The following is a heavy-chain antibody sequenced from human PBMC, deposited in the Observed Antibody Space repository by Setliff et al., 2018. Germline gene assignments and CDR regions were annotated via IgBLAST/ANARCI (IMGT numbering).Heavy chain of an antibody. CDR3: ARGVGAMGDY. V-gene: IGHV1-69*05. CDR1: GGTFSSYG. D-gene: IGHD1-26*01. J-gene: IGHJ4*02. Sequence: SVKVSCKASGGTFSSYGISWVRQAPGQGLEWMGGTIPIFGTTDYAQKFRGRVTIITDESTSTAFMQLSSLRSEDTAVYYCARGVGAMGDYWGQGTLVTSPQ. CDR2: TIPIFGTT.